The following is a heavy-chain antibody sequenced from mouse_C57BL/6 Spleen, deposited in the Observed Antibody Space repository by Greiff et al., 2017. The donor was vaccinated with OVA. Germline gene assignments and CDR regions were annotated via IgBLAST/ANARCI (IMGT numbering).Heavy chain of an antibody. CDR3: ARYDYDRAWFAY. CDR2: IDPSDSYT. CDR1: GYTFTSYW. D-gene: IGHD2-4*01. J-gene: IGHJ3*01. Sequence: QVQLQQPGAELVRPGTSVKLSCKASGYTFTSYWMHWVKQRPGQGLEWIGVIDPSDSYTNYNQKFKGKATLTVDTSSSTAYMQLSSLTSEDSAVDYCARYDYDRAWFAYWGQGTLVTVSA. V-gene: IGHV1-59*01.